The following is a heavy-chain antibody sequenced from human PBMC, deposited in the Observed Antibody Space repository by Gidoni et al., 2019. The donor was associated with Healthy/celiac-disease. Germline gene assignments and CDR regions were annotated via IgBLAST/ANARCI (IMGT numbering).Heavy chain of an antibody. V-gene: IGHV4-4*07. J-gene: IGHJ4*02. D-gene: IGHD3-3*01. CDR2: IYTSGST. Sequence: QVQLQESGPGLVKPSETLSRTCTVSGGSISSYYWSWIRQPAGKGLEWIGRIYTSGSTNYNPSLKSRVTMSVDTSKNQFSLKLSSVTAADTAVYYCARESPRPYYDFWSGYYEYYFDYWGQGTLVTVSS. CDR1: GGSISSYY. CDR3: ARESPRPYYDFWSGYYEYYFDY.